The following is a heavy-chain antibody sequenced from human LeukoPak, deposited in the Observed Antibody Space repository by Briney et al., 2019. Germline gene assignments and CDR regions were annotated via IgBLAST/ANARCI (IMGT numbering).Heavy chain of an antibody. V-gene: IGHV4-4*07. CDR2: IYTSGST. CDR3: ARGGNCSGGSCYSDRGWFDP. Sequence: PSETLSLTCTVSGGSISSYYWSWIRQPAGKGLEWIGRIYTSGSTSYNPSLKSRVTISVDMSKNQFSPKLSSVTAADTAVYYCARGGNCSGGSCYSDRGWFDPWGQGTLVTVSS. D-gene: IGHD2-15*01. CDR1: GGSISSYY. J-gene: IGHJ5*02.